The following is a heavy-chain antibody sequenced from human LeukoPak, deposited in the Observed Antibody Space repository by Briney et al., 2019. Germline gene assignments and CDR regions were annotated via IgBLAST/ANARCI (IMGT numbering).Heavy chain of an antibody. Sequence: PGGSLRLSCAASGFTFSRYWMSWVRQAPGKGLEWVANIKQDGSEKYYVDSVKGRFTISRDNTKISLYLQMNSLRAEDTAVYYCARSGYQLEIDYWGQGTLVTVSS. J-gene: IGHJ4*02. CDR1: GFTFSRYW. CDR2: IKQDGSEK. D-gene: IGHD2-2*01. CDR3: ARSGYQLEIDY. V-gene: IGHV3-7*01.